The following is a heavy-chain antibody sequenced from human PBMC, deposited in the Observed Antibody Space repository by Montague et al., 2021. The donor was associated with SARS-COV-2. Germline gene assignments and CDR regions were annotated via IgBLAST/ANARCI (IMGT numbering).Heavy chain of an antibody. J-gene: IGHJ6*02. CDR3: ARDTPTGYANSWRNNHYHYGMDV. CDR1: GFTISSYG. Sequence: SRRLSCAASGFTISSYGINWVRQAPGKGLEWLSYFGSTSSNIYYGDSVKGRFTVSRDNAKNSVSLQMNGLRAEDTAAYYCARDTPTGYANSWRNNHYHYGMDVWGQGTTVTVSS. D-gene: IGHD1-14*01. V-gene: IGHV3-21*01. CDR2: FGSTSSNI.